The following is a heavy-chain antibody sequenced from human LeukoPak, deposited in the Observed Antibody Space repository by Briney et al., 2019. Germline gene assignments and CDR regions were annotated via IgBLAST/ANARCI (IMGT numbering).Heavy chain of an antibody. CDR1: GGSISSYY. D-gene: IGHD3-3*01. J-gene: IGHJ3*02. Sequence: SETLSLTCTVSGGSISSYYWSWIRQPPGKGLEWIGYIYYSGSTNYNPSLKSRITISIDTSNNQFSLKLSSVTAADTAVYYCAGSTQYYDFWSGAFDIWGQGTMVTVSS. CDR2: IYYSGST. V-gene: IGHV4-59*01. CDR3: AGSTQYYDFWSGAFDI.